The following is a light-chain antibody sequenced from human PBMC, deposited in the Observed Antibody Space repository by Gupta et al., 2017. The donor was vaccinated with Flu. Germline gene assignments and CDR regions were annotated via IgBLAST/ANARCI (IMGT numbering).Light chain of an antibody. Sequence: EIVMTHSPGPLSVSPGEGATLSCRASQEIAGNLAWYQQKPGQAPRLLLSGASTRATGTPARFSGSRSGTEFTLTISSLQSEDFAVYYCQQYNNWPLTFGGGTKVEIK. CDR2: GAS. J-gene: IGKJ4*01. V-gene: IGKV3-15*01. CDR3: QQYNNWPLT. CDR1: QEIAGN.